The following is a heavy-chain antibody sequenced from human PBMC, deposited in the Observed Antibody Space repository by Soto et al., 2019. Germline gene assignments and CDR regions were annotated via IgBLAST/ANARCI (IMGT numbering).Heavy chain of an antibody. J-gene: IGHJ6*02. D-gene: IGHD2-8*01. CDR2: IIPIFGTA. V-gene: IGHV1-69*13. Sequence: SVKVSCKASGGTFSSYAISWVRQAPGQGLEWIGGIIPIFGTANYAQKFQGRVTITADESTSTAYMELSSLRSEDTAVYYCAKGLIVLMVYAPNYYYYGMDVWGQGTTVTVSS. CDR3: AKGLIVLMVYAPNYYYYGMDV. CDR1: GGTFSSYA.